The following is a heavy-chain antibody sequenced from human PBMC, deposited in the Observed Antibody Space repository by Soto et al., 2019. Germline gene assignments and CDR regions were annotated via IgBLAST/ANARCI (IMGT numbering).Heavy chain of an antibody. J-gene: IGHJ6*02. Sequence: SETLSLTCTVSGGSISSYYWNWIRQPPGKGLEWIGYIFYSGSTNYNPSLKSRVTMSLETSNSQFSLRLTSVTAADTAVYYCARGEWFVRGYGMDVWGRGTTVTVSS. CDR3: ARGEWFVRGYGMDV. V-gene: IGHV4-59*08. CDR2: IFYSGST. D-gene: IGHD3-3*01. CDR1: GGSISSYY.